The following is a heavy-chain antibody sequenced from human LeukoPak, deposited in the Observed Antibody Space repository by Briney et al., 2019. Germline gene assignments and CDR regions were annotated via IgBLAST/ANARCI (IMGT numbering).Heavy chain of an antibody. Sequence: SDTLSLTCTVSGGSISSGGYYWSWIRQHPGKGLEWIGYIYYSGSTYYNPSLKSRVTISVDTSKNQFSLKLSSVTAADTAVYYCARDGLVVRGVISNWYFDLWGRGTLVTVSS. CDR1: GGSISSGGYY. CDR3: ARDGLVVRGVISNWYFDL. D-gene: IGHD3-10*01. J-gene: IGHJ2*01. V-gene: IGHV4-31*03. CDR2: IYYSGST.